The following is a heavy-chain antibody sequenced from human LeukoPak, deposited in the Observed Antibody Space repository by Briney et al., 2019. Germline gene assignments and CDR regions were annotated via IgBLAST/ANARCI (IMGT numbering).Heavy chain of an antibody. CDR3: VRDPSGHGMDV. J-gene: IGHJ6*02. V-gene: IGHV3-13*01. D-gene: IGHD6-19*01. Sequence: GGSLRLSCAASGCTFSSYDMHWVRQPTGKGLEWVSAIGTAGDTHYPGFVKGRFTISRENAKNPLYLQMNSLRDGDTAVYYCVRDPSGHGMDVWGQGTTVTVFS. CDR2: IGTAGDT. CDR1: GCTFSSYD.